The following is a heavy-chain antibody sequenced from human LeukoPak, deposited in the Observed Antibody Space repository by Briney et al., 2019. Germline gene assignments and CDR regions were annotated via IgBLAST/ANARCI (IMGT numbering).Heavy chain of an antibody. CDR2: IYGGSNNT. D-gene: IGHD6-19*01. Sequence: GGSLRLSCAVSGFSVNNNYLSWVRQAPGKGLEWVSVIYGGSNNTHYADSVKGRFTISRDNSRNTVYLRMDSLRAEDTATYYCAREFRQTYSSGWSLDYWGQGTLVTVSS. CDR1: GFSVNNNY. CDR3: AREFRQTYSSGWSLDY. J-gene: IGHJ4*02. V-gene: IGHV3-53*01.